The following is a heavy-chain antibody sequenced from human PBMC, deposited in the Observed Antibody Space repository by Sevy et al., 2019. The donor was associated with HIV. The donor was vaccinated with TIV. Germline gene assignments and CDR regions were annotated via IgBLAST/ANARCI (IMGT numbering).Heavy chain of an antibody. Sequence: ASVKVSCKVSGYTLTELSMHWVRQAPGKGLEWMGGFDPEDGEIIYAQKFQGRVTMTEDTSTDTAYMELSSLRSEDTAVYYCATDLSYCSGGSCYELYAFDIWGQGTMVTVSS. CDR2: FDPEDGEI. V-gene: IGHV1-24*01. J-gene: IGHJ3*02. CDR1: GYTLTELS. CDR3: ATDLSYCSGGSCYELYAFDI. D-gene: IGHD2-15*01.